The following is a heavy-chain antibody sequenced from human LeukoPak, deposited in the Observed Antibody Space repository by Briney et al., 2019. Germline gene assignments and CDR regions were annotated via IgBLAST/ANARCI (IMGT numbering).Heavy chain of an antibody. CDR1: GFTFSSYV. J-gene: IGHJ4*02. Sequence: PGRSLRLSCAASGFTFSSYVMHWVRQAPGKGLAWVAVISYDGSNKYYADSVKGRFTISRDNSKNTLYLQMNSLRAEDTAVYYCAKAGIAVAGTWGIFDYWGQGTLVTVSS. CDR2: ISYDGSNK. V-gene: IGHV3-30*18. CDR3: AKAGIAVAGTWGIFDY. D-gene: IGHD6-19*01.